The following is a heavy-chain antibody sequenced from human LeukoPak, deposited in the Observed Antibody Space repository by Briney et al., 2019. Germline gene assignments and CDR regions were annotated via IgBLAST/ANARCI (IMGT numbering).Heavy chain of an antibody. J-gene: IGHJ3*02. CDR3: ARIVEASDAFDI. Sequence: SETLSLTCSVSGDSISSDSYYWSWIRQPPGKGLEWVGYVYYTGTTNFNPTLKSRVTISIDTSKIQFSLKLTSVTAADTAVYYRARIVEASDAFDIWGQGTMVTVSS. CDR1: GDSISSDSYY. V-gene: IGHV4-61*01. D-gene: IGHD2-15*01. CDR2: VYYTGTT.